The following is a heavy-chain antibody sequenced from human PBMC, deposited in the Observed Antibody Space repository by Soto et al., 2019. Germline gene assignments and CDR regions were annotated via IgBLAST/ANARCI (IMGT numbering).Heavy chain of an antibody. Sequence: SETLSLTCTVSGGSIIIGGYYWSWIRQHPGNGLEWIGYIYYSGSTYYNPSLKSRVTISVDTSKNQFSLKLSSVTAADTAVYYCAREGGYYGSGSYNYYYYGMDVWGQGTTVTVSS. CDR2: IYYSGST. CDR3: AREGGYYGSGSYNYYYYGMDV. V-gene: IGHV4-31*02. D-gene: IGHD3-10*01. CDR1: GGSIIIGGYY. J-gene: IGHJ6*02.